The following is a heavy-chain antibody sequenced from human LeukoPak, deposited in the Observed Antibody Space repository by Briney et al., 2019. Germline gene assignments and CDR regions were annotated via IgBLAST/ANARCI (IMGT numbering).Heavy chain of an antibody. Sequence: PGGSLRLSRATSGFTFGDYAMSWFRQAPGKGLGWVGFIRSKVYGGAIEYAASVKGRFTISRDDSKSIAYLQMNSLRTEDTGLYYCARDQLGGDPGNYYYYYMDVWGKGTTVTVPS. CDR2: IRSKVYGGAI. V-gene: IGHV3-49*03. CDR3: ARDQLGGDPGNYYYYYMDV. D-gene: IGHD4-17*01. J-gene: IGHJ6*03. CDR1: GFTFGDYA.